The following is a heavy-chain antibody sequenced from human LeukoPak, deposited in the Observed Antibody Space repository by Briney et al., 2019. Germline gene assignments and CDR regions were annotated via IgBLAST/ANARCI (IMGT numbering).Heavy chain of an antibody. Sequence: PGGSLRLSCAASGFTVSSNYMSWVRQAPGKGLEWVSVIYSGGSTYYADSVKGRFTISIDNSKNTLYLQMNSLRAEDTAVYYCARDHGSSGYRRDYWGQGTLVTVSS. CDR3: ARDHGSSGYRRDY. CDR2: IYSGGST. J-gene: IGHJ4*02. D-gene: IGHD3-22*01. V-gene: IGHV3-53*01. CDR1: GFTVSSNY.